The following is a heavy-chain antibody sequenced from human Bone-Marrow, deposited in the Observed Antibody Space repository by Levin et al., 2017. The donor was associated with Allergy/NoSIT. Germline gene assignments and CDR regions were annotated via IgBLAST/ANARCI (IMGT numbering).Heavy chain of an antibody. CDR3: ARYTYSSGWAFDY. Sequence: SCAASGFTFSYYEMNWVRQAPGKGLEWVSYISSVGSTIYYADSVKGRFTISRDNAKNSLYLQMNSLRAEDTAVYYCARYTYSSGWAFDYWGQGTLVTVSS. D-gene: IGHD6-19*01. J-gene: IGHJ4*02. CDR2: ISSVGSTI. V-gene: IGHV3-48*03. CDR1: GFTFSYYE.